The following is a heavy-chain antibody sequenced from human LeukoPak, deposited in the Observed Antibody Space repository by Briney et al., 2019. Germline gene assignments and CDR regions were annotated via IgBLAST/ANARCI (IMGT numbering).Heavy chain of an antibody. V-gene: IGHV3-53*01. Sequence: GGSLRLSCAASGFTVSSNYMSWVRQAPGKGLEWVSVIYSGGSTYYADSVKGRFTISRGNSKNTLYLQMNSLRAEDTAVYYCARESSYGDYAADAFDIWGQGTMVTVSS. D-gene: IGHD4-17*01. CDR2: IYSGGST. J-gene: IGHJ3*02. CDR1: GFTVSSNY. CDR3: ARESSYGDYAADAFDI.